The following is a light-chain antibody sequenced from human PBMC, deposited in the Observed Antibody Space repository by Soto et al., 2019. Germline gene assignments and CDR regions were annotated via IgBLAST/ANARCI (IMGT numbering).Light chain of an antibody. Sequence: EIVLTQFPGTLSLSPGERATLSCRASESVSSTYLAWYQHKPGQPPRLLIYGASSRATGIPDRFSGSGSGTDFTLTIGRLEPEDFAVYYCKQYGNSPPVTFGGGTKVDIK. CDR3: KQYGNSPPVT. CDR2: GAS. V-gene: IGKV3-20*01. CDR1: ESVSSTY. J-gene: IGKJ4*01.